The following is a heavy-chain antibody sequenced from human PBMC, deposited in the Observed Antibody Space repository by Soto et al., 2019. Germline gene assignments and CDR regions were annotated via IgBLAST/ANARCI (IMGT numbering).Heavy chain of an antibody. CDR1: GDSVSSNSAA. CDR2: TYYRSKWYN. CDR3: ARGPPTMVRGALRDYYYGMDV. D-gene: IGHD3-10*01. V-gene: IGHV6-1*01. J-gene: IGHJ6*02. Sequence: SQTLSLTCAISGDSVSSNSAACNWIRQSPSRGLEWLGRTYYRSKWYNDYAVSVKSRITINPDTSKNQFSLQLNSVTPEDTAVYYCARGPPTMVRGALRDYYYGMDVWGQGTTVTVSS.